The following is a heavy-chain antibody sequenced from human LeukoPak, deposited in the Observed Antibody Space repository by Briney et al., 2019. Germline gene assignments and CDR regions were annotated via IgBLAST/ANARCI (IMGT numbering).Heavy chain of an antibody. Sequence: GGSLRLSCAASGFTFSSYGMHWVRQAPGKGLEWVAFIRYDGSNKYYADSVKGRFTISRDNSKNTLYLQMNSLRAEDTAVYYCAKDRRFWSGLAGDYWGQGTLVTVSS. CDR1: GFTFSSYG. CDR2: IRYDGSNK. J-gene: IGHJ4*02. D-gene: IGHD3-3*01. V-gene: IGHV3-30*02. CDR3: AKDRRFWSGLAGDY.